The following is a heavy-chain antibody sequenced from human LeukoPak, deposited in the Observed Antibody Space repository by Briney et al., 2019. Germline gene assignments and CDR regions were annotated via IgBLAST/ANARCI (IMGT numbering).Heavy chain of an antibody. CDR3: ARLWFGEGGYYSFDY. V-gene: IGHV4-34*01. Sequence: SETLSLTCAVYGGSFSGYYWSWIRQTPGRGLEWIGEINHSGTTNYNPSLKSRVTISVDTSKNHFSLKLTSVTAADTAVYYCARLWFGEGGYYSFDYWGQGALVTVSS. J-gene: IGHJ4*02. D-gene: IGHD2-15*01. CDR2: INHSGTT. CDR1: GGSFSGYY.